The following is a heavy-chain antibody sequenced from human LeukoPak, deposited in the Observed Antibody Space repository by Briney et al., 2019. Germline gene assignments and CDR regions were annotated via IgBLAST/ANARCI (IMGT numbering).Heavy chain of an antibody. CDR3: ARDTGLRNTVFGHRGVYFDY. CDR2: IKEDGSET. CDR1: GFTFSTYS. J-gene: IGHJ4*02. Sequence: GGSLRLSCAASGFTFSTYSMNWVCQAPGEGLEWVANIKEDGSETYYVDSVKGRFTISRDNAKKSLYLQMNSLRAEDTAVYYCARDTGLRNTVFGHRGVYFDYWGQGTLVTVSS. D-gene: IGHD3-3*01. V-gene: IGHV3-7*04.